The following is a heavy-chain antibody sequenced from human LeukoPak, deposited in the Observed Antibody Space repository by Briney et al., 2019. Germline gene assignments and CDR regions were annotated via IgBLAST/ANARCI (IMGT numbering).Heavy chain of an antibody. CDR1: GYTFTGYY. V-gene: IGHV1-2*02. D-gene: IGHD3-10*01. CDR2: INPNTGDT. J-gene: IGHJ4*02. Sequence: ASVKVSRKASGYTFTGYYVHWVRQAPGQGLEWMGWINPNTGDTNYAQKFQGRVTMTRDTSINTAYMDLSGLRSDDTAVYYCSRYYRYFDYWGQGTLVTVSS. CDR3: SRYYRYFDY.